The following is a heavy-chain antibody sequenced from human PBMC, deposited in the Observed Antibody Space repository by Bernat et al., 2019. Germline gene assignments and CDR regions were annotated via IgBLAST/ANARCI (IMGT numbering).Heavy chain of an antibody. D-gene: IGHD2-8*02. CDR3: AKDALGYCTGGVCPDY. CDR2: ISGSGGST. Sequence: EVQLVESGGGLVQPGGSLRLSCAASGFTFSSYAMSWVRQAPGKGLEWVSAISGSGGSTYYAESVKGRFTISRDNSKNTLYLQMNSLRAEDTAVYYCAKDALGYCTGGVCPDYWGQGTLVTVSS. V-gene: IGHV3-23*04. CDR1: GFTFSSYA. J-gene: IGHJ4*02.